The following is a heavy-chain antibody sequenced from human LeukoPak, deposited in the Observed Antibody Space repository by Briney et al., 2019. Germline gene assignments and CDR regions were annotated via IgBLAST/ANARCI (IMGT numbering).Heavy chain of an antibody. V-gene: IGHV3-66*01. D-gene: IGHD5-12*01. CDR3: AREAVVVPAAGLYSGYDFVDY. CDR2: IYSGGST. Sequence: PGGSLRLSCAASGFTVSSNYMSWVRQAPGKGLEWVSVIYSGGSTYYADSVKGRFTISRDNSKNSLYLQMNSLRVEDTAVYYCAREAVVVPAAGLYSGYDFVDYWGQGTLVTVSS. J-gene: IGHJ4*02. CDR1: GFTVSSNY.